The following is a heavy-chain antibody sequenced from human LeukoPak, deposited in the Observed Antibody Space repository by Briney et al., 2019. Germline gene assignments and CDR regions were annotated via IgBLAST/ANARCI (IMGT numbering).Heavy chain of an antibody. V-gene: IGHV3-66*01. CDR2: IYGGGTT. J-gene: IGHJ3*02. Sequence: GGSLRLSCAASGFTVGTNCMSWVRQAPGKGLEWVSVIYGGGTTYYADSVKGRFTISRDNSKNTLYLQMNSLRVEDTAVYYCARDVWYYYDSSGYADIWGQGTMVTVSS. CDR3: ARDVWYYYDSSGYADI. D-gene: IGHD3-22*01. CDR1: GFTVGTNC.